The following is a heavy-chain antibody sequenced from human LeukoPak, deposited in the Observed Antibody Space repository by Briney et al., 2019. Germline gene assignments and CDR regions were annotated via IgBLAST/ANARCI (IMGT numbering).Heavy chain of an antibody. V-gene: IGHV1-2*06. CDR2: INPNSGGT. CDR3: ARMYSGYDYGGQSYYYYMDV. D-gene: IGHD5-12*01. CDR1: GYTFTGYY. Sequence: ASVKVSCKASGYTFTGYYMHWVRQAPGQGLEWMGRINPNSGGTNYGQKFQGRVTKTRDTSISTAYMELSRLRSDDTAVYYCARMYSGYDYGGQSYYYYMDVWGKGTTVTVSS. J-gene: IGHJ6*03.